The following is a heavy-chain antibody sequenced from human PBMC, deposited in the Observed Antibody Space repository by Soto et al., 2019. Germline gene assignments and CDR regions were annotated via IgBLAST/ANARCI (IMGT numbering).Heavy chain of an antibody. Sequence: QVQLEESGPGLVKPSQTLSLTCSVSGYSIRTSDDNWSWIRQPPGKGLEWIGYIHYTGSTYHNPSLKSRVTMSIDRSKNQFSLRLKSVAATDTAVYFCARASDDSGSGYRLFDCCGQGTLVTVSS. D-gene: IGHD3-3*01. V-gene: IGHV4-30-4*01. CDR1: GYSIRTSDDN. J-gene: IGHJ4*02. CDR3: ARASDDSGSGYRLFDC. CDR2: IHYTGST.